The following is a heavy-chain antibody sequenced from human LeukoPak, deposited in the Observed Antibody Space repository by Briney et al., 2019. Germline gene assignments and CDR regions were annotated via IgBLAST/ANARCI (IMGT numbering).Heavy chain of an antibody. V-gene: IGHV1-69*04. J-gene: IGHJ3*01. CDR3: ARDTRGTSSGWFDP. CDR2: IIPIFGIA. CDR1: GGTFSSYA. Sequence: SVKVSCKASGGTFSSYAISWVRQAPGQGLEWMGRIIPIFGIANYAQKFQGRVTITADKSTSTAYMELSSLRSEDTAVYYCARDTRGTSSGWFDPWGQGTMVTVSS. D-gene: IGHD2-2*01.